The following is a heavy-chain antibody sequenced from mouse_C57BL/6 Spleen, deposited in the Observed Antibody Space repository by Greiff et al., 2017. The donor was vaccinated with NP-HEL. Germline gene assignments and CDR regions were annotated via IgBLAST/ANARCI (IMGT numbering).Heavy chain of an antibody. V-gene: IGHV5-12*01. CDR3: ARPNYYGSYWYFEV. CDR2: ISNGGGST. D-gene: IGHD1-1*01. Sequence: EVHLVESGGGLVQPGGSLKLSCAASGFTFSDYYMYWVRQTPEKRLEWVAYISNGGGSTYYPDTVKGRFTISRDNAKNTLYLQMSRLKSEDTAMYYCARPNYYGSYWYFEVWGTGTTVTVSS. J-gene: IGHJ1*03. CDR1: GFTFSDYY.